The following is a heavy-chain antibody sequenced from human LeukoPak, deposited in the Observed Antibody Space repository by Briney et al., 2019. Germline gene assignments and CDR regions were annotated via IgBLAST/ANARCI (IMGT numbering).Heavy chain of an antibody. CDR3: ARDPRYYDSSGYYPLDY. V-gene: IGHV3-74*01. CDR2: IISDGSST. D-gene: IGHD3-22*01. J-gene: IGHJ4*02. Sequence: PGGSLRLSCAASVLTFISYLMHWVRQAPGRGVVWVSRIISDGSSTSYADSVKGRFTISRDNAKNTLYLQMNSLRAEDMAVYYCARDPRYYDSSGYYPLDYWGQGTLVTVSS. CDR1: VLTFISYL.